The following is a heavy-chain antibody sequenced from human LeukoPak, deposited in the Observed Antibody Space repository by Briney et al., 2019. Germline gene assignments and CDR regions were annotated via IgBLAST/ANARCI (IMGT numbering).Heavy chain of an antibody. CDR3: ARQRSSGYYGAPYYFDY. D-gene: IGHD3-22*01. J-gene: IGHJ4*02. V-gene: IGHV4-39*01. CDR1: GGSISSSSYY. CDR2: IYYSGST. Sequence: PSETLSLTCTVSGGSISSSSYYWGWIRQPPGKGLEWIGSIYYSGSTYYNPSLKSRVTISVDTSKNQFSLKLSSVTAADTAVYYCARQRSSGYYGAPYYFDYWGQGTLVTVSS.